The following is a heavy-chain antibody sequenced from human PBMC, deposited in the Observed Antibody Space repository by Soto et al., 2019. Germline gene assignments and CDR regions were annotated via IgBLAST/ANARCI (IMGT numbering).Heavy chain of an antibody. D-gene: IGHD1-20*01. CDR1: ACTFTSNW. CDR2: VKRDGHEE. Sequence: GGSLRLSCAASACTFTSNWMTWVRQAPGKGLEWVATVKRDGHEEYYVDSVEGRFTISRDNAKNSLHLQMNGLRAEDTAVYYCGRSYSWNDTYFESWGQGILVTVSS. V-gene: IGHV3-7*01. CDR3: GRSYSWNDTYFES. J-gene: IGHJ4*02.